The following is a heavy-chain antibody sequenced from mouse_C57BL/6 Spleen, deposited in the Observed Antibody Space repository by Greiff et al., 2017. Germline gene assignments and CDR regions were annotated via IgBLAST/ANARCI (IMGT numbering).Heavy chain of an antibody. Sequence: VMLVESGGGLVKPGGSLKLSCAASGFTFSDYGMHWVRQAPEKGLEWVAYISSGSSTIYYADTVKGRFTISRDNAKNTLFLQMTSLRSEDTAMYYCARRDGLGAMDYWGQGTSVTVSS. CDR2: ISSGSSTI. J-gene: IGHJ4*01. V-gene: IGHV5-17*01. D-gene: IGHD2-3*01. CDR3: ARRDGLGAMDY. CDR1: GFTFSDYG.